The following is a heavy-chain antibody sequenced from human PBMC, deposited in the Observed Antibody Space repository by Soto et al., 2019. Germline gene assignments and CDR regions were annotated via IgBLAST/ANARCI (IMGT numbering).Heavy chain of an antibody. CDR2: IYYSGTTT. CDR3: ARLGGSYAVPHFDY. CDR1: VGSINHYY. V-gene: IGHV4-59*08. Sequence: PSETLSLTCTVSVGSINHYYRTWIRQPPGKGLEWMGYIYYSGTTTNYNPSLKSRVTLSVDTSKNQFSLKLSSVTAADTAVYYCARLGGSYAVPHFDYWGQGTLVTVSS. D-gene: IGHD1-26*01. J-gene: IGHJ4*02.